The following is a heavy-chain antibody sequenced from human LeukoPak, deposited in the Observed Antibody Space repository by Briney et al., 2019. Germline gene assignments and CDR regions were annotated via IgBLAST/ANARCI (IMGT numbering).Heavy chain of an antibody. D-gene: IGHD7-27*01. J-gene: IGHJ2*01. CDR1: GFTFSSYG. V-gene: IGHV3-33*01. CDR3: ARDPTGGNWYFDL. Sequence: GGSLRLSCAASGFTFSSYGMHWVRQAPGEGLEWVAVIWYDGSNKYYADSVKGRFTISRDNSKNTQYLQMNSLRAEDTAVYYCARDPTGGNWYFDLWGRGTLVTVSS. CDR2: IWYDGSNK.